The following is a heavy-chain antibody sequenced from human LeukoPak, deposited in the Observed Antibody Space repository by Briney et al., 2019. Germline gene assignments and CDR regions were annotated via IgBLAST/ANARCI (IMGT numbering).Heavy chain of an antibody. CDR1: GGTFSSYA. Sequence: SVKVSCTASGGTFSSYAISWVRQAPGQGLEWMGGIIPIFGTANYAQKFQGRVTITADKSTSTAYMELSSLRSEDTAVYYCASFHSSSSYYYYYMNVWGKGTTVTVSS. D-gene: IGHD6-6*01. J-gene: IGHJ6*03. CDR2: IIPIFGTA. CDR3: ASFHSSSSYYYYYMNV. V-gene: IGHV1-69*06.